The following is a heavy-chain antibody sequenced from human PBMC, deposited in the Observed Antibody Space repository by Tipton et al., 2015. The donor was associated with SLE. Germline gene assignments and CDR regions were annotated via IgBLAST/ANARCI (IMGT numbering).Heavy chain of an antibody. D-gene: IGHD1-26*01. J-gene: IGHJ3*02. V-gene: IGHV4-61*09. CDR1: GGSISSGSYY. CDR2: IYTSGST. CDR3: ARVGAGATTGAFDI. Sequence: TLSLTCTVSGGSISSGSYYWSWIRQPAGKGLEWIGHIYTSGSTNSNPSLKSRVAISVDTSKNQFSLKLSSVTAADTAVYYCARVGAGATTGAFDIWGQGIMVTVSS.